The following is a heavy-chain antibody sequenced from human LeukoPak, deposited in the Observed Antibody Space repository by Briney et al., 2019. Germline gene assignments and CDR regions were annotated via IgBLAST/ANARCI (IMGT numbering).Heavy chain of an antibody. D-gene: IGHD4-17*01. CDR1: GFTFSTYA. J-gene: IGHJ4*02. CDR2: ISGSGGST. V-gene: IGHV3-23*01. CDR3: AKDALSFNGDWFDY. Sequence: PGGSLRLSCAASGFTFSTYAMSWVRQAPGKGLEWVSSISGSGGSTYYADSVKGRFTIPRDTSKNTLYLQMNSLRADDTAVYYCAKDALSFNGDWFDYWGQGTLVTASS.